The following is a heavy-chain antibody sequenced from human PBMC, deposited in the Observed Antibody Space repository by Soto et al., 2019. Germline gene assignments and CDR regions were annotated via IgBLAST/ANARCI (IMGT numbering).Heavy chain of an antibody. J-gene: IGHJ4*02. Sequence: QVQLVESGGGVVQPGRSLRLSCAASGFTFSSYGMHWVRQAPGKGLEWVAVIWYDGSNKYYADSVKRRFTISRDNSNNTRYQQMNSLRAEDATVYYCARRAYYHFCCGIRCWGPGTLVTVS. CDR3: ARRAYYHFCCGIRC. CDR1: GFTFSSYG. D-gene: IGHD3-3*01. V-gene: IGHV3-33*01. CDR2: IWYDGSNK.